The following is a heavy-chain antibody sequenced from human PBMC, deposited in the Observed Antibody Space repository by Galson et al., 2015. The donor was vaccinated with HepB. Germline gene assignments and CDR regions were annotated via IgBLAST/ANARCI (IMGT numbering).Heavy chain of an antibody. CDR1: GYTFTGYY. J-gene: IGHJ3*02. CDR2: INPNSGGT. CDR3: ARVPLWGDAFDI. D-gene: IGHD3-10*01. V-gene: IGHV1-2*02. Sequence: SVKVSCKASGYTFTGYYMHWVRQAPGQGLEWMGWINPNSGGTNYAQKFQGRVTMTRDTSISTAYMELSRLRSDDTAVYYCARVPLWGDAFDIWGQGTMVTVSS.